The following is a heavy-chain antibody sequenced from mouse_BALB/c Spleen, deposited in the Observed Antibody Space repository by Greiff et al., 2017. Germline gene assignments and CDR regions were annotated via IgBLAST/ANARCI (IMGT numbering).Heavy chain of an antibody. J-gene: IGHJ2*01. D-gene: IGHD4-1*01. CDR1: GYTFTSYW. Sequence: QVQLQQSGAELAKPGASVKMSCKASGYTFTSYWMHWVKQRPGQGLEWIGYINPSTGYTEYNQKFKDKATLTADKSSSTAYMQLSSLTSKDSAVYYCARRSWGYFDYWGKGTTLTVSS. V-gene: IGHV1-7*01. CDR2: INPSTGYT. CDR3: ARRSWGYFDY.